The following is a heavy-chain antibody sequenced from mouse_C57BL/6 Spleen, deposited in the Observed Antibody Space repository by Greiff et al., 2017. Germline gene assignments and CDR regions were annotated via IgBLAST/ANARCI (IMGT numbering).Heavy chain of an antibody. J-gene: IGHJ4*01. CDR2: IWGDGST. V-gene: IGHV2-3*01. Sequence: QVQLQQSGPGLVAPSQSLSITCTVSGFSLTSYGVSWVRQPPGKGLEWLGVIWGDGSTNYHSALISRLSISKANSKSQDFLNLNSLQTVETATHYCAGARGGAMEYWGQGTSVTVSP. CDR1: GFSLTSYG. CDR3: AGARGGAMEY.